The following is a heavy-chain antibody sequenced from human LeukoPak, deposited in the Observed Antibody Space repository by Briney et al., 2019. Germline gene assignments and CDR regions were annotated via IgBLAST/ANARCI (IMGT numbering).Heavy chain of an antibody. V-gene: IGHV4-4*07. CDR2: LQPSGAT. CDR1: GASISSYY. Sequence: SETLSLTCIVSGASISSYYWSWIRHPAGKELEWIGRLQPSGATNYNPSLESRVTMSVDTSKNQFSLSLTPVTAADTAVYYCARDSQEPAFAPWGQGPLVTVSS. CDR3: ARDSQEPAFAP. D-gene: IGHD1-14*01. J-gene: IGHJ5*02.